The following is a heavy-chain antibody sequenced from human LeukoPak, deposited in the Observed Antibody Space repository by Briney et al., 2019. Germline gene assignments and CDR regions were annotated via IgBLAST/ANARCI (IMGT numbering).Heavy chain of an antibody. CDR3: ARDLYYYDSRVFDY. V-gene: IGHV3-33*01. Sequence: GRSLRLSCAASGFTFSSYGMHWVRQAPGKGLEWVAVIWYDGSNKYYADSVKGRFTISRDNSKNTLYLQMNSLRAEDTAVYYCARDLYYYDSRVFDYWGQGTLVTVSS. J-gene: IGHJ4*02. D-gene: IGHD3-22*01. CDR2: IWYDGSNK. CDR1: GFTFSSYG.